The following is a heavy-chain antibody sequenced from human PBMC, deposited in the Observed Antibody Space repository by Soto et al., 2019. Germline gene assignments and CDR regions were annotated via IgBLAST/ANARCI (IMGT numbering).Heavy chain of an antibody. CDR3: AGSSSSGSFYFDY. V-gene: IGHV1-69*06. J-gene: IGHJ4*02. CDR1: GGTFSSYA. Sequence: GASVKVSCKASGGTFSSYAISWVRQAPGQGLEWMGGIIPIFGTANYAQKFQGRVTITADKSTSTAYMELSSLRSEDTAVYYCAGSSSSGSFYFDYWGQGTLVTVSS. CDR2: IIPIFGTA. D-gene: IGHD6-19*01.